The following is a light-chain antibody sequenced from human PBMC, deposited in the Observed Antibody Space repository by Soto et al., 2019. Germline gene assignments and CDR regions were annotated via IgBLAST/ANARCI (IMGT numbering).Light chain of an antibody. CDR1: QSVSSY. CDR3: QQYNNWPIT. V-gene: IGKV3-15*01. Sequence: EIVMTQSPATLSVSPGERATLSCRASQSVSSYLAWYQQKPGQAPRLLIYRASTRATGIPARFSGSGSGTEFTLTISSLQSEDFAVYYCQQYNNWPITFGQGTRLEIK. J-gene: IGKJ5*01. CDR2: RAS.